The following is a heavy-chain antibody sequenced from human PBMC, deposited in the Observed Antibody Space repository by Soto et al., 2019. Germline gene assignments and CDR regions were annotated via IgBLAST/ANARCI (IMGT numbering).Heavy chain of an antibody. CDR2: INHSGST. CDR3: ARYYQCLTYYGSGSSPYVRYYYGMDV. CDR1: GGSFSGYY. Sequence: SETLSLTCAVYGGSFSGYYWSWIRQPPGKGLEWIGEINHSGSTNYNPSLKSRVTISVETXXNQFSLKLTSVTAADTALYYGARYYQCLTYYGSGSSPYVRYYYGMDVWGQGTTVTVPS. D-gene: IGHD3-10*01. V-gene: IGHV4-34*01. J-gene: IGHJ6*02.